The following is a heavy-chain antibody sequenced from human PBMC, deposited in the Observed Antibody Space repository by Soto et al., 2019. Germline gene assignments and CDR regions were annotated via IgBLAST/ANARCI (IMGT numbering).Heavy chain of an antibody. Sequence: QVQLVQSGAEVKKPGASVKVSCKASGYTFTTYGITWVRQAPGQGLERMGWITPHNGNTNYAHKFQDRVSMTTDTSTNTAYMEVKSLTSHDTAVYYCARHSSGWYFFDYWGQGTLVTVSA. CDR1: GYTFTTYG. CDR2: ITPHNGNT. V-gene: IGHV1-18*01. CDR3: ARHSSGWYFFDY. D-gene: IGHD6-19*01. J-gene: IGHJ4*02.